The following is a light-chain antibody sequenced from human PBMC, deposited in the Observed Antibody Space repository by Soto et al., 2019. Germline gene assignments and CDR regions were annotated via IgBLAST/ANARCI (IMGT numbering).Light chain of an antibody. CDR3: QQSYITPPIT. Sequence: DVQMTQSPSSLSALVGDRATITCRASQSVSRYLNWYQHKPGKAPKLLINAASNLRSGVPSRFSGSGSGTDFTLTIDGLQPEDFAVYYCQQSYITPPITFGQGTRLENK. CDR2: AAS. V-gene: IGKV1-39*01. J-gene: IGKJ5*01. CDR1: QSVSRY.